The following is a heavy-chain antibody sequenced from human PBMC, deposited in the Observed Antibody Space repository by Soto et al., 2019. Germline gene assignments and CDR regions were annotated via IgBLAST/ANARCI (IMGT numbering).Heavy chain of an antibody. J-gene: IGHJ4*02. CDR3: ARLVAAGITYYFDS. D-gene: IGHD2-21*01. V-gene: IGHV2-5*02. Sequence: QITLKESGPTLVKPTQTLTLTCTFSAFSLSTSGVGVGWIRQPPGKALEWLTFIYWADDKRYSPSLKSRLTLTKDTSKNQVVLTMTHMDPVDTATYYCARLVAAGITYYFDSWGQGTLVTVSS. CDR1: AFSLSTSGVG. CDR2: IYWADDK.